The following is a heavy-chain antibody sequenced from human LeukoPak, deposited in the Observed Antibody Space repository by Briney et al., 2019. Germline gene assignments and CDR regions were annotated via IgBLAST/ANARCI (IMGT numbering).Heavy chain of an antibody. CDR1: GVSISSGNW. CDR3: ARNGAYTLDY. V-gene: IGHV4-4*02. J-gene: IGHJ4*02. CDR2: IYRSGST. Sequence: SGTLSLTCAVSGVSISSGNWWSWVRPSPGKGLEWIGEIYRSGSTNYNPSLKSRITISIDKSKNQFSLNLKSVTAADTAVYYCARNGAYTLDYWGQGTLVTVSS. D-gene: IGHD4-17*01.